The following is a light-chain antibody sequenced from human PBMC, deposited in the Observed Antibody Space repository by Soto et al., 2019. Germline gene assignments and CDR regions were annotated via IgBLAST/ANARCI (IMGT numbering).Light chain of an antibody. J-gene: IGKJ1*01. CDR1: QSVSSTY. Sequence: EIGLTQSPGTLSLSAGERATLSCRASQSVSSTYLAWYQQKPGQAPRRLIYGAYSRATGIPDRFSGSGSGTDFTIAISRLAPEDFAVYYCQHFGTSPTWTFGQGTKVEI. CDR2: GAY. CDR3: QHFGTSPTWT. V-gene: IGKV3-20*01.